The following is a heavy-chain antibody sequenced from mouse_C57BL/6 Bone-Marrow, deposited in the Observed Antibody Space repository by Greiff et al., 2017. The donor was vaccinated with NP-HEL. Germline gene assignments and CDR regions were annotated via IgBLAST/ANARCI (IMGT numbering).Heavy chain of an antibody. D-gene: IGHD1-1*01. Sequence: EVQLVESGGGLVQPGGSMKLSCVASGFTFSNYWMNWVRQSPEKGLEWVAQIRLKSDNYATHYAESVKGRFTISRDDSKRSVDLQMHNLRAEDTAIYYCTGPNPPYYYGSRFYAMDYWGQGPSVTVSS. J-gene: IGHJ4*01. V-gene: IGHV6-3*01. CDR2: IRLKSDNYAT. CDR1: GFTFSNYW. CDR3: TGPNPPYYYGSRFYAMDY.